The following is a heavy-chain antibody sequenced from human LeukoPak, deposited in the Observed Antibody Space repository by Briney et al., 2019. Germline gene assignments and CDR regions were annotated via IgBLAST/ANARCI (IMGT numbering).Heavy chain of an antibody. CDR3: ARVSYYDSSGYSYYFDY. J-gene: IGHJ4*02. Sequence: PSETLSLTCTVSGGSISSYYWSWIRQPPGKGLEWIGYIYYSGSTNYNPSLKSRVTMSVDTSKNQFSLKLSSVTAADTAVYYCARVSYYDSSGYSYYFDYWGQGTLVTVSS. V-gene: IGHV4-59*12. D-gene: IGHD3-22*01. CDR1: GGSISSYY. CDR2: IYYSGST.